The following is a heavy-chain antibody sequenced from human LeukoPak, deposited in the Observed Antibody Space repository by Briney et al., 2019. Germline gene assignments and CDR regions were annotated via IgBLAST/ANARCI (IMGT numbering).Heavy chain of an antibody. Sequence: PGGSLRLSCAASGFTFSGYGMHWVRQAPGKGLEWVAVISYDGSNKYYADSVKGRFTISRDNSKNTLYLQMNSLRAEDTAVYYCTKGLHYYDSSGPLHWGQGTLVTVSS. V-gene: IGHV3-30*18. CDR2: ISYDGSNK. D-gene: IGHD3-22*01. CDR1: GFTFSGYG. J-gene: IGHJ4*02. CDR3: TKGLHYYDSSGPLH.